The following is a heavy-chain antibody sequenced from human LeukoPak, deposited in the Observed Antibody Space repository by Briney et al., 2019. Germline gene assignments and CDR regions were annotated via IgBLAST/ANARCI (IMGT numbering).Heavy chain of an antibody. CDR3: ARGRAYYYYYGLDV. V-gene: IGHV4-34*01. J-gene: IGHJ6*02. CDR1: GGSLSGYY. Sequence: SETLSLTYAVYGGSLSGYYWNWIRQSPGKGLEWIGETHHSGSTNYNPSLKSRVTISLDTSKNQFSLKLSSVTAADTAVYYCARGRAYYYYYGLDVWAQGTTVTVSS. CDR2: THHSGST.